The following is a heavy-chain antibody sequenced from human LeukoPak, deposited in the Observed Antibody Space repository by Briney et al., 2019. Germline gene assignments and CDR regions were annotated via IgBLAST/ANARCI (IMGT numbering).Heavy chain of an antibody. V-gene: IGHV1-18*01. Sequence: ASVKVSCKASGYTFTSYGISWVRQAPGQGLEWMGWISAYNGNTNYAQKLQGRVTMTTDTSTSTAYMELSSLRSDDDTAVYYCISEGYWGQGSLVTVST. CDR3: ISEGY. CDR1: GYTFTSYG. CDR2: ISAYNGNT. J-gene: IGHJ4*02.